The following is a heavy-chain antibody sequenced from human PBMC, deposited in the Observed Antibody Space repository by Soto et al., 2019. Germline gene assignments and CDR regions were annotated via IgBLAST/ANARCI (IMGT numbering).Heavy chain of an antibody. CDR3: ARIAVDTDMIKRFDP. V-gene: IGHV4-61*08. D-gene: IGHD3-16*01. CDR2: IYYSGST. J-gene: IGHJ5*02. Sequence: WGTLTLTCSVSGGSVSRGDYYWSWIRQPPGKGLEWIGYIYYSGSTNYNPSLKSRVSISLDTSKNQFSLRLTSVTAADTAVYYCARIAVDTDMIKRFDPGGKG. CDR1: GGSVSRGDYY.